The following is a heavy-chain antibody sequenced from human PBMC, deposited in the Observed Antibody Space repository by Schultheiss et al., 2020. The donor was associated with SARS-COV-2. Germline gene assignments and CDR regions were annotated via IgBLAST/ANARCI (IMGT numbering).Heavy chain of an antibody. CDR2: IYHSGST. J-gene: IGHJ6*02. Sequence: SQTLSLTCAVYGGSFSGYYWSWIRQPPGKGLEWIGEIYHSGSTNYNPSLKSRVTISVDKSKNQFSLKLSSVTAADTAVYYCARDPYSNYYYYGMDVWGQGTTVTVSS. D-gene: IGHD4-11*01. V-gene: IGHV4-34*01. CDR3: ARDPYSNYYYYGMDV. CDR1: GGSFSGYY.